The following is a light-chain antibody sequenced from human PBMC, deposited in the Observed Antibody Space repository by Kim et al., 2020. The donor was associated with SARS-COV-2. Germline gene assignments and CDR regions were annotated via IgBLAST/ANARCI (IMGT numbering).Light chain of an antibody. CDR3: QTWGTGIHWV. J-gene: IGLJ3*02. Sequence: SVQLTCTLSSGHSSYAIAWHQQQPEKGPRYLMKLNSDGSHSKGDGIPDRFSGSSSGAERYLTISSLQSEDEADYYCQTWGTGIHWVFGGGTKLTVL. CDR2: LNSDGSH. V-gene: IGLV4-69*01. CDR1: SGHSSYA.